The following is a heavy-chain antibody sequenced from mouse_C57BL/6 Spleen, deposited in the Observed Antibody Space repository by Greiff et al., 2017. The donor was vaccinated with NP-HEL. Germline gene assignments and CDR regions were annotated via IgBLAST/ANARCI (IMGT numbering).Heavy chain of an antibody. CDR2: IYPGDGDT. CDR1: GYAFSSSW. CDR3: ARTTLTGYYYAMDY. J-gene: IGHJ4*01. V-gene: IGHV1-82*01. Sequence: QVQLQQSGPELVKPGASVKISCKASGYAFSSSWMNWVKQRPGKGLEWIGRIYPGDGDTNYNGKFKGKATLTADKSSSTAYMQLSSLTSEDSAVYFCARTTLTGYYYAMDYWGQGTSVTVSS. D-gene: IGHD4-1*01.